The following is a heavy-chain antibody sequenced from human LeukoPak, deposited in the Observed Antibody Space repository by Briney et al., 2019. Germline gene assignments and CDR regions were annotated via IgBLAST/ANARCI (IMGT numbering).Heavy chain of an antibody. D-gene: IGHD3-10*01. Sequence: GGSLRLSCAASGFTFSSYSMNWVRQAPGKGLEWVSSISSSSSYIYYADSVKGRFTISRDNAKNSLYLQMNSLRAEDTAVYYCARAGNYYGRHTNWFDPWGQGTLVTVSS. CDR2: ISSSSSYI. CDR3: ARAGNYYGRHTNWFDP. CDR1: GFTFSSYS. V-gene: IGHV3-21*01. J-gene: IGHJ5*02.